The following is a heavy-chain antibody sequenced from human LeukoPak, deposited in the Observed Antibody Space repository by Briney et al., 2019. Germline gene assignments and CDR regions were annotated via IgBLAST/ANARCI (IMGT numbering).Heavy chain of an antibody. CDR1: GGSISSSSYY. V-gene: IGHV4-39*07. D-gene: IGHD1-20*01. J-gene: IGHJ3*02. Sequence: PSETLSLTCTVSGGSISSSSYYWGWIRQPPGKGLEWIGSIYYSGSTYYNPSLKSRVTISVDTSKNQFSLKLSSVTAADTAVYYCAREGVVHWGTMAITGTSNDAFDIWGQGTMVTVSS. CDR3: AREGVVHWGTMAITGTSNDAFDI. CDR2: IYYSGST.